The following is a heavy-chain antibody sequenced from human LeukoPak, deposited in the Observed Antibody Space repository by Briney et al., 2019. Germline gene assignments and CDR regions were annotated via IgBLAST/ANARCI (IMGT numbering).Heavy chain of an antibody. CDR3: ARRQLWLRHLDY. Sequence: SETLSLTCAVYGGSFSGYYWIWIRQPPGKGLEWIGEINHSGSTNYNPSLKSRVTISVDTSKNQFSLKLSSVTAADTAVYYCARRQLWLRHLDYWGQGTLVTVSS. D-gene: IGHD5-18*01. V-gene: IGHV4-34*01. CDR2: INHSGST. CDR1: GGSFSGYY. J-gene: IGHJ4*02.